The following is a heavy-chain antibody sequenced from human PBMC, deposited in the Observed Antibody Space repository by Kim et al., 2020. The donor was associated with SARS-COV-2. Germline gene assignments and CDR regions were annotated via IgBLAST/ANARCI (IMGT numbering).Heavy chain of an antibody. CDR3: AKEGPYSSSWDCQH. CDR1: GFTFRNYA. Sequence: GGSLRLSCAVSGFTFRNYAMSWVRQAPGKGLEWVSTVGGSGAWTYYADSVQGRFTISRDNSKNTLYLQMNSLRAEDTAVYYCAKEGPYSSSWDCQHWGQGNLVTVSS. CDR2: VGGSGAWT. J-gene: IGHJ1*01. D-gene: IGHD6-13*01. V-gene: IGHV3-23*01.